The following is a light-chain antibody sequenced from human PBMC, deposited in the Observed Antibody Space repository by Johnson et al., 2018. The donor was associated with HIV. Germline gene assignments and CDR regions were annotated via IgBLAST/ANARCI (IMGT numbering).Light chain of an antibody. V-gene: IGLV1-51*01. CDR3: GTWDSSLTSYV. CDR2: DNN. CDR1: SSNIGNNY. Sequence: QSALTQPPSVSAAPRQKVTISCSGSSSNIGNNYVSWYQQLPGTAPKLLIYDNNKRPSGIPDRFSGSKSGTSATLGITGLQTGDEADYYCGTWDSSLTSYVLGAGTKVTVL. J-gene: IGLJ1*01.